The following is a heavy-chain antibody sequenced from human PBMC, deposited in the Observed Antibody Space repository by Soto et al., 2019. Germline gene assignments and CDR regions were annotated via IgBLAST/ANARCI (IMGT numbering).Heavy chain of an antibody. J-gene: IGHJ6*02. V-gene: IGHV4-31*03. Sequence: QVQLQESGPGLVKPSQTLSLTCTVSGGSISSGGYYWSWIRQHPGKGLEWIGYIYYSRSTYYNPSLKSRVTISVDTSKNQFSLKLSSVTAADTAVYYCARDPLLADYYYGMDVWGQGTTVTVSS. D-gene: IGHD2-8*02. CDR3: ARDPLLADYYYGMDV. CDR2: IYYSRST. CDR1: GGSISSGGYY.